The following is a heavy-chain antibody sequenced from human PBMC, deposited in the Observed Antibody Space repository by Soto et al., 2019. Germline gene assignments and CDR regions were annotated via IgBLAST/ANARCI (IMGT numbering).Heavy chain of an antibody. CDR3: ARDAFCGSGTCRVGHWFDP. Sequence: SETLSLTCAVSGGPFSGVYWSWIRQPPGKGLEWIGGVNHRGSANYNPSLESRVTMSIDTSKNQFSLKLTSVTAADSAVYYCARDAFCGSGTCRVGHWFDPWGQGTLVTVSS. CDR2: VNHRGSA. V-gene: IGHV4-34*01. D-gene: IGHD2-21*01. CDR1: GGPFSGVY. J-gene: IGHJ5*02.